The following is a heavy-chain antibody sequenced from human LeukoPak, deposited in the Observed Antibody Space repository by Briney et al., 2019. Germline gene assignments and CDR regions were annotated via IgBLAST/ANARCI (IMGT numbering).Heavy chain of an antibody. V-gene: IGHV5-51*01. Sequence: GESLKISCKGSGYNFASYWIGWVRQMPGKGLEWMGIFHPGVSDIRYSPSFQGQVTISADVSTSVAYVEWSSLKASDTAIYYCARFKDSFDIWGPGTMVIVSS. CDR2: FHPGVSDI. CDR1: GYNFASYW. J-gene: IGHJ3*02. CDR3: ARFKDSFDI.